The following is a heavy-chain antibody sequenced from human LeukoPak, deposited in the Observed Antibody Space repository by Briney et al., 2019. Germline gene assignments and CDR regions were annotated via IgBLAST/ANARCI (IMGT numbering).Heavy chain of an antibody. D-gene: IGHD1-26*01. CDR1: GGSISSGGYY. V-gene: IGHV4-61*02. CDR2: IYTSGST. Sequence: PSQTLSLTCTVSGGSISSGGYYWSWIRQPPGKGLEWIGRIYTSGSTNYNPSLKSRVTMSVDTSKNQFSLKLSSVTAADTAVYYCARDSDARGELLRFDYWGQGTLVTVSS. J-gene: IGHJ4*02. CDR3: ARDSDARGELLRFDY.